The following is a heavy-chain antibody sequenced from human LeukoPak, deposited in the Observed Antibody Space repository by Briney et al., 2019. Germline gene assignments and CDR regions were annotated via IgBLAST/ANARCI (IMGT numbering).Heavy chain of an antibody. D-gene: IGHD6-13*01. J-gene: IGHJ4*02. CDR1: GVSISSYY. V-gene: IGHV4-59*01. Sequence: PSGTLSLTCTVSGVSISSYYWSWIRQPPGKGLEWIGYIYYSGSTNYNPSLKGRVTISVDTSKNQFSLRLSSVTAADTAVYYCARVTGYVMEDYFWGQGTLVTVSS. CDR3: ARVTGYVMEDYF. CDR2: IYYSGST.